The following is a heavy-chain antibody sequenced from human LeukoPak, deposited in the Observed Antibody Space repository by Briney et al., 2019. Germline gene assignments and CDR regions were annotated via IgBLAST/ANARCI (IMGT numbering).Heavy chain of an antibody. Sequence: SETLSLTCTVSGGSIGSGSYYWSWIRQRAGKGLEWIGRIYTSGSTNYNPSLKSRVTISVDTSKNQFSLKLSSVTAADTAVYYCARGLYGDYGDYWGQGTLVTVSS. V-gene: IGHV4-61*02. J-gene: IGHJ4*02. CDR1: GGSIGSGSYY. CDR2: IYTSGST. D-gene: IGHD4-17*01. CDR3: ARGLYGDYGDY.